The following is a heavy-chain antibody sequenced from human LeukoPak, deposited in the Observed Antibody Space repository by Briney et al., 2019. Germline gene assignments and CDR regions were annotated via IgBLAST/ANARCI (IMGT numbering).Heavy chain of an antibody. CDR1: GGSISSGDYY. CDR2: IYYSGST. V-gene: IGHV4-30-4*01. CDR3: ARTRIVATTADAFDI. D-gene: IGHD5-12*01. J-gene: IGHJ3*02. Sequence: PSQTLSLTCTVSGGSISSGDYYWSWIRQPPRKGLEWIGYIYYSGSTYYTPSLKSRVTISVDTSKNQFSLKLSSVTAADTAVYDCARTRIVATTADAFDIWGQGTMVTVSS.